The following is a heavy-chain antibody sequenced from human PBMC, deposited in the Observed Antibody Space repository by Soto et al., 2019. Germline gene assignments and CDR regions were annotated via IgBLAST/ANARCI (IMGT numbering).Heavy chain of an antibody. CDR1: GYSFTRYY. J-gene: IGHJ4*02. D-gene: IGHD1-26*01. CDR3: VRFYGGSPAVYFDA. Sequence: QVQLVQSGSEVRKPGTSVKVSCKASGYSFTRYYIHWVRQAPGRGLEWMGVIYPLNGGTTYAQKLQGRVTMTRDTSTNTVYMEMSSLTIEDTAMYYCVRFYGGSPAVYFDAWGQGTLVTVSS. CDR2: IYPLNGGT. V-gene: IGHV1-46*04.